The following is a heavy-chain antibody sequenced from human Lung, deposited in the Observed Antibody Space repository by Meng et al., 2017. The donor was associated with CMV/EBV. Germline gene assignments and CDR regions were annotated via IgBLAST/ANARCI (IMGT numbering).Heavy chain of an antibody. V-gene: IGHV3-9*01. CDR1: GFTFDDYA. J-gene: IGHJ4*02. CDR2: ISWNSGSI. CDR3: AKESSGFDY. D-gene: IGHD6-19*01. Sequence: GGSLRLSCAASGFTFDDYAMHWVRQAPGKGLEWVSGISWNSGSIGYADSVKGRFTISRDNAKNSLYLQMNSLRAEDTALYYCAKESSGFDYWGQGTVVTVSS.